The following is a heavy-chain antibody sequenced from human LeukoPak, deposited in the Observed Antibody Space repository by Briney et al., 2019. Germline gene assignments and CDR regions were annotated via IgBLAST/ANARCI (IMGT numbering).Heavy chain of an antibody. CDR1: GFTFSSYS. V-gene: IGHV3-21*01. D-gene: IGHD3-10*01. CDR3: AIRGSGSYSY. J-gene: IGHJ4*02. Sequence: PGGSLRLSCAASGFTFSSYSMNWVREAPGKGLEWVSSISSSSSYIYYADSVKGRFTISRDNAKNSLYLQTNSLRAEDTAVYYCAIRGSGSYSYWGQGTLVTVSS. CDR2: ISSSSSYI.